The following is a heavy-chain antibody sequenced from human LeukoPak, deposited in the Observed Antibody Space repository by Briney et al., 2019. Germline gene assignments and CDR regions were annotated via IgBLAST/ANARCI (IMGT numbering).Heavy chain of an antibody. D-gene: IGHD3-9*01. V-gene: IGHV4-34*01. CDR2: INHSGST. CDR1: GGSFSGYY. Sequence: SETLSLTCAVYGGSFSGYYWSWIRQPPGKGLEWIGEINHSGSTNYNPSLKSRVTISVDTSKNQFSLKLSSVTAADTAVYYCARGGVRYFDWLLSGYYFDYWGHGTLVTVSS. J-gene: IGHJ4*01. CDR3: ARGGVRYFDWLLSGYYFDY.